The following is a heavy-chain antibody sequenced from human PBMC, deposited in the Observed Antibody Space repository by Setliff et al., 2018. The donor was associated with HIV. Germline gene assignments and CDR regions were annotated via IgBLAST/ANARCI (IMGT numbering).Heavy chain of an antibody. Sequence: PSETLSLTCTVSGGSISSGDNYWSWIRQPAGKGLEWIGHIYTSGSTNYNPSLKSRVTISLDTSRNQFSLKLCYVTAADTAVYYCARTMWEKYFDFWGQGALVTVSS. CDR1: GGSISSGDNY. D-gene: IGHD1-26*01. V-gene: IGHV4-61*09. CDR2: IYTSGST. J-gene: IGHJ4*02. CDR3: ARTMWEKYFDF.